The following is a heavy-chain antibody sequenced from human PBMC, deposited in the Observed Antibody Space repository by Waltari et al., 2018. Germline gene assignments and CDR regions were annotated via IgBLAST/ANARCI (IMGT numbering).Heavy chain of an antibody. CDR1: GGTLSSYA. D-gene: IGHD1-1*01. Sequence: QVQLVQSGAEVKKPGASVKVSCKASGGTLSSYAISWGRQAPGQGLEWMGGIIPIFGTANYAQKFQGRVTITADESTSTAYMELSSLRSEDTAVYYCARQVPKAREREGGFDYWGQGTLVTVSS. V-gene: IGHV1-69*13. CDR2: IIPIFGTA. J-gene: IGHJ4*02. CDR3: ARQVPKAREREGGFDY.